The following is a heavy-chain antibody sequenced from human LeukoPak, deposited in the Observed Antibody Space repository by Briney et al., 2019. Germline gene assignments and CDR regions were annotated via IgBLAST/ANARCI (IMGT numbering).Heavy chain of an antibody. Sequence: GGSLRLSCAASGFTVSTNYMSWVRQAPGKGLEWVSAISSSGGSTYYADSVKGRFTISRDNSKNTLSLQMNSLRAEDTAVYYCAKSNLYSNGWYRYWGQGTLVTVSS. J-gene: IGHJ4*02. CDR2: ISSSGGST. CDR3: AKSNLYSNGWYRY. V-gene: IGHV3-23*01. CDR1: GFTVSTNY. D-gene: IGHD6-19*01.